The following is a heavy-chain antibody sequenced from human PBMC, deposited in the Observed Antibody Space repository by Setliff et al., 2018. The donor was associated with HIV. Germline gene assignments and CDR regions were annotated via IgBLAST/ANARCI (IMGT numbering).Heavy chain of an antibody. V-gene: IGHV1-8*02. CDR3: AREGSKYYGSGSYTWFDP. Sequence: ASVKVSCKASGYTFTSYDINWVRQATGQGLEWMGWMNPNSGNTGYAQKFQGRVTMTRKISISTAYMELSSLRSEDTAVYYCAREGSKYYGSGSYTWFDPWGQGTLVTVSS. D-gene: IGHD3-10*01. CDR1: GYTFTSYD. J-gene: IGHJ5*02. CDR2: MNPNSGNT.